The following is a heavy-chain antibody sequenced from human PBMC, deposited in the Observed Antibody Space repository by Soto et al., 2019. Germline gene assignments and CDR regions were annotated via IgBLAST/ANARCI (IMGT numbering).Heavy chain of an antibody. CDR3: ATAVDYDFWSGTTHYGMDV. CDR2: ISDDGTIT. Sequence: GGSLRLSCAASGLTFSQYWMHWFRQAPGQGLVWVSRISDDGTITDYADSVKGRFTVSRDNARNTHSLQMNSLRSEDTAVYFCATAVDYDFWSGTTHYGMDVWGQGTTVTAP. V-gene: IGHV3-74*01. D-gene: IGHD3-3*01. J-gene: IGHJ6*02. CDR1: GLTFSQYW.